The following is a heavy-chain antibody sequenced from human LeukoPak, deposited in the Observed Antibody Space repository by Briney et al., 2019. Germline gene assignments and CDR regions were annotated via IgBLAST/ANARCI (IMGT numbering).Heavy chain of an antibody. CDR1: RFAFSKSW. D-gene: IGHD1-26*01. V-gene: IGHV3-74*01. J-gene: IGHJ4*02. CDR3: ARADVSGSHFDLDY. Sequence: PGGSLRLSCTASRFAFSKSWMHWVRQAPGKGLVWVSRINLDTSVTTYADSVKGRFTISRDNAKNTLYLQMSSLSGDDTAVYYCARADVSGSHFDLDYRGQGTLVTVSS. CDR2: INLDTSVT.